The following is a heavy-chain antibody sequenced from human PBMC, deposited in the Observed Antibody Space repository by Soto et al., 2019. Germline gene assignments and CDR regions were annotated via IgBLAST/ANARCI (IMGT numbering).Heavy chain of an antibody. J-gene: IGHJ6*02. CDR3: ARDGRGYYGSEGRSFDA. CDR1: GYTFTGYY. D-gene: IGHD3-10*01. Sequence: ASVKVSCKASGYTFTGYYMHWVRQAPGQGLEWMGWINPNSGGTNYAQKLQGRAPMTTDTSISTAYTELSRLRSDDTAVYYCARDGRGYYGSEGRSFDAWGQGTTVTVSS. V-gene: IGHV1-2*02. CDR2: INPNSGGT.